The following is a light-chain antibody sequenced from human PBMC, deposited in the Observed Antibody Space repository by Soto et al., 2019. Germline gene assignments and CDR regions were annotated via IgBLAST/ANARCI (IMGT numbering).Light chain of an antibody. J-gene: IGLJ1*01. Sequence: QSALTQPPSASGSPGQSVTISCTGSSSDVCHSNFVSWYQQHPGKGPKLIIYEVSKRPSGVPDRFSGSKSGNTASLSVSGLQDEDEADYFCNAQADNGKHVFGTGTKLTVL. CDR3: NAQADNGKHV. CDR2: EVS. CDR1: SSDVCHSNF. V-gene: IGLV2-8*01.